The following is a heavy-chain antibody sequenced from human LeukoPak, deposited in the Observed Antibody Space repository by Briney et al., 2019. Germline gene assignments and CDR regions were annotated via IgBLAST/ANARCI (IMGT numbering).Heavy chain of an antibody. J-gene: IGHJ5*02. CDR3: ARRGSSSWYPGHWFDP. CDR1: GGSISSGGYY. Sequence: KSSQTLSLTCTVSGGSISSGGYYWSWIRQPPGKGLEWIGYIYHSGSTYYNPSLKSRVTISVDRSKNQFSLKLSSVTAADTAVYYCARRGSSSWYPGHWFDPWGQGTLVTVSS. CDR2: IYHSGST. D-gene: IGHD6-13*01. V-gene: IGHV4-30-2*01.